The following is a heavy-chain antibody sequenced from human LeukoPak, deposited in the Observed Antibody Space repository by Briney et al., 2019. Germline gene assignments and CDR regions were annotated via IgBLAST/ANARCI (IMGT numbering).Heavy chain of an antibody. J-gene: IGHJ4*02. Sequence: SETLSLTCTVSGGSISSYYWSWIRQPPGKGLEWTGYIYYSGSTNYNPSLKSRVTISVDTSKNQFSLKLSSVTAADTAVYYCARAEEYYYDSSGYYYYFDYWGQGTLVTVSS. D-gene: IGHD3-22*01. CDR3: ARAEEYYYDSSGYYYYFDY. CDR2: IYYSGST. CDR1: GGSISSYY. V-gene: IGHV4-59*01.